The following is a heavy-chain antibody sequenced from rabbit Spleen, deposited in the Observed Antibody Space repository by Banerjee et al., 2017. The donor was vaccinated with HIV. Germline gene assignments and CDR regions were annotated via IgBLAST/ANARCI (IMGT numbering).Heavy chain of an antibody. Sequence: QSLEESGGGLVQPEGSLTLTCTASRFSFNNNYYLCWVRQAPGKGLEWIACIYGGDGSSTAYASWAKGRFTVSKTSSTTVTLQMTSLTAADTATYFCARDGVGYTFDLELWGPGTLVTVS. D-gene: IGHD3-1*01. J-gene: IGHJ6*01. V-gene: IGHV1S40*01. CDR2: IYGGDGSST. CDR3: ARDGVGYTFDLEL. CDR1: RFSFNNNYY.